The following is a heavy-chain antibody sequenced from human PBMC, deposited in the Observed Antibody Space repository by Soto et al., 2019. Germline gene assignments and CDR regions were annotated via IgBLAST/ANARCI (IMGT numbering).Heavy chain of an antibody. D-gene: IGHD1-26*01. CDR1: GGFVSSGNYY. V-gene: IGHV4-34*01. CDR3: ASVEWGTATAVVDAFDI. CDR2: MSHSGGN. Sequence: QEQLQQWGAGLLKPSETLSLTCAVYGGFVSSGNYYWSWIGQPPGKGLEWIGEMSHSGGNHFNPSLKSRVPISADTSKNQFSLEMSAVAAADTALYYCASVEWGTATAVVDAFDIWGPGTTVTVSS. J-gene: IGHJ3*02.